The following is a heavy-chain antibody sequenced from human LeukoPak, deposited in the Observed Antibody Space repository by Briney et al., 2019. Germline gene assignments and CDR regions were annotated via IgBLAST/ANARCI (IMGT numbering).Heavy chain of an antibody. J-gene: IGHJ1*01. CDR3: ARTLGTPDYFQH. V-gene: IGHV1-18*01. Sequence: GASVKVSCKASGYTFTNYGISWVRQAPGQGLEWMGWISTYNGNTNYVQKLQGRVTMTTDTSTSTAYMELRSLRSDDTAVYYCARTLGTPDYFQHWGQGTLVTVSS. D-gene: IGHD1-1*01. CDR2: ISTYNGNT. CDR1: GYTFTNYG.